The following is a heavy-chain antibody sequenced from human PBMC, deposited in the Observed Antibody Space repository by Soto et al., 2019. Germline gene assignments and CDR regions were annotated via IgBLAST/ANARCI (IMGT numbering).Heavy chain of an antibody. CDR3: AHRPEYDFWRGCVDV. J-gene: IGHJ6*04. V-gene: IGHV2-5*02. CDR1: GFSVSSSGVG. Sequence: QITLKESGPTLVKPAQTLTLTCTVSGFSVSSSGVGVVWIRQPPGRALEWLALIYWDDDKSFNPFLKSRLSITKDASKNQVVLTMTNMDPVDTGTYYCAHRPEYDFWRGCVDVWGKGTTVTVSS. D-gene: IGHD3-3*01. CDR2: IYWDDDK.